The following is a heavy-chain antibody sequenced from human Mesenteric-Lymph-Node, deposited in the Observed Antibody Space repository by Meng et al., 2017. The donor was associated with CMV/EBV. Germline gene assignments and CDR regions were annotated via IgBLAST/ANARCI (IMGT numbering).Heavy chain of an antibody. CDR1: GFTFSSYS. CDR3: ARRYGDYVGSFEY. D-gene: IGHD4-17*01. CDR2: ITSSGSTT. J-gene: IGHJ4*02. V-gene: IGHV3-48*04. Sequence: GGSLRLSCAASGFTFSSYSMNWVRQAPGKGLDWISYITSSGSTTYYADSVKGRFTISRDNAKNSLYLQMNSLRAEDTAVYYCARRYGDYVGSFEYWGQGTLVTVSS.